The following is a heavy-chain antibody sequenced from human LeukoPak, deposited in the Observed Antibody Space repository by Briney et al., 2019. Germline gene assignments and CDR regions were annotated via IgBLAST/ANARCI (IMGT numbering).Heavy chain of an antibody. CDR2: ISAYNGNT. V-gene: IGHV1-18*01. CDR1: GYSFTSEG. D-gene: IGHD4-17*01. J-gene: IGHJ5*02. Sequence: GASGEVSCKASGYSFTSEGSSWGRQYPGQRLEWMGWISAYNGNTNYAQKLQGRVTMTTDTSTSTAYMELRSLRSDDTAVYYCAREIGYGDSRWFDPWGQGTLVTVSS. CDR3: AREIGYGDSRWFDP.